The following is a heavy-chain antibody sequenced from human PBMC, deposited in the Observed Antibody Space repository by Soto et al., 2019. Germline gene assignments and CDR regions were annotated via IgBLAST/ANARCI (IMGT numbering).Heavy chain of an antibody. CDR2: IYYSGST. J-gene: IGHJ4*02. CDR3: ARSPVTRSGSFDY. Sequence: QVQLQESGPGLVKPSQTLSLTCTVSGASISSGDYYWSWIRRPPGKGLEWIGYIYYSGSTYYNPSLKSRVTISVDTSKNQFSLKLSSVTAADTAVYYCARSPVTRSGSFDYWGQGTLVTVSS. D-gene: IGHD3-3*01. V-gene: IGHV4-30-4*01. CDR1: GASISSGDYY.